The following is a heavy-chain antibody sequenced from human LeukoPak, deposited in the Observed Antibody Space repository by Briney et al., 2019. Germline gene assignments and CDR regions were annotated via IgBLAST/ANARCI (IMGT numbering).Heavy chain of an antibody. CDR3: ARDPEKYDFWSALKGGWFDP. CDR1: GYTFTSYD. CDR2: INPNSGGT. Sequence: AASVKVSCKASGYTFTSYDINWVRQATGQGLEWMGWINPNSGGTNYAQKFQGRVTMTRDTSISTAYMELSRLRSDDTAVYYCARDPEKYDFWSALKGGWFDPWGQGTLVTVSS. J-gene: IGHJ5*02. D-gene: IGHD3-3*01. V-gene: IGHV1-2*02.